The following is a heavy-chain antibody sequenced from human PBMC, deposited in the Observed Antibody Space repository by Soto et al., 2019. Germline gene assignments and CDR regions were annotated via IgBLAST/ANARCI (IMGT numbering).Heavy chain of an antibody. CDR3: ARGGDYYYYGMDV. D-gene: IGHD3-16*01. J-gene: IGHJ6*02. Sequence: SETLSLTCSVSNGSVSSPLSYWGWIRQPPGKRPQWIGVIYFSGITSYNPSLKSRVTISVDTSNNQFSLELSSVTATDTAVYYCARGGDYYYYGMDVWGQGTTVTVSS. CDR2: IYFSGIT. CDR1: NGSVSSPLSY. V-gene: IGHV4-39*01.